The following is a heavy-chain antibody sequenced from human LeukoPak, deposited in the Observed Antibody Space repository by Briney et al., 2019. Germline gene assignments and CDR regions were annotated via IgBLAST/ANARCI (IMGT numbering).Heavy chain of an antibody. CDR3: ARGCRFSGGYCFKDYMDV. J-gene: IGHJ6*03. CDR1: GGSISSSSYY. CDR2: IYYSGST. D-gene: IGHD3-3*01. Sequence: SETLSLTCTVSGGSISSSSYYWGWIRQPPGKGLEWIGSIYYSGSTYYNPSLKSRVTISVDTSKNQFSLKLSSVTAADTAVYYCARGCRFSGGYCFKDYMDVWGKGTTVTVSS. V-gene: IGHV4-39*07.